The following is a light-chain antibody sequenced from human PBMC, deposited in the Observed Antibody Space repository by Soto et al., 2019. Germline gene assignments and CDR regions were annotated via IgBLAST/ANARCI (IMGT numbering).Light chain of an antibody. CDR3: QQYNNWPPIT. Sequence: EIVMTQSPATLSVSPGERATLSCRASQSVSGNLAWYQQKPGQAPRLLIYGASTRATGIPARFSGSGSGTEFTLTISSLRSEDFAVYSCQQYNNWPPITFGQGTRLEIK. CDR1: QSVSGN. J-gene: IGKJ5*01. CDR2: GAS. V-gene: IGKV3-15*01.